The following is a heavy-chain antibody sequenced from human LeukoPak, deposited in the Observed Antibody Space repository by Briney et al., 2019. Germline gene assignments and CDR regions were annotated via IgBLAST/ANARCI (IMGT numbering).Heavy chain of an antibody. CDR3: ARRAINSVMFDY. CDR1: GDSISTYY. CDR2: IHYSGST. J-gene: IGHJ4*02. D-gene: IGHD3-16*01. V-gene: IGHV4-59*08. Sequence: SETLSLTCTVSGDSISTYYWSWIRQPPGKGLEWIGYIHYSGSTNYNPSLRSRVTISVDTSKNQFSLKLSSATAADTAVYFCARRAINSVMFDYWGQGALVTVSS.